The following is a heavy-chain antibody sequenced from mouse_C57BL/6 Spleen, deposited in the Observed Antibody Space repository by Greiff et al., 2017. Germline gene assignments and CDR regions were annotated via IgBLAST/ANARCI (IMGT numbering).Heavy chain of an antibody. V-gene: IGHV5-16*01. CDR2: INYDGSST. D-gene: IGHD1-1*02. J-gene: IGHJ2*01. CDR3: AREAFGDYFDY. CDR1: GFTFSDYY. Sequence: EVKLVESEGGLVQPGSSMKLSCTASGFTFSDYYMAWVRQVPEKGLEWVANINYDGSSTYYLDSLKSRFIISRDNAKNILYLQMSSLKSEDTATYYCAREAFGDYFDYWGQGTTLTVSS.